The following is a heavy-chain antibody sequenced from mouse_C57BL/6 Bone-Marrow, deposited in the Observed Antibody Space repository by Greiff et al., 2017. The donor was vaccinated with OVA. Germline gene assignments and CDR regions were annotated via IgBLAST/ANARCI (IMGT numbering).Heavy chain of an antibody. Sequence: VKLMESGPELVKPGASVKISCKASGYAFSSSWMNWVKQRPGKGLEWIGRIYPGDGDTNYNGKFKGKATLTADKSSSTAYMQLSSLTSEDSAVYFCAREGGLLRFADWGQGTLVTVSA. V-gene: IGHV1-82*01. CDR3: AREGGLLRFAD. D-gene: IGHD2-3*01. J-gene: IGHJ3*01. CDR1: GYAFSSSW. CDR2: IYPGDGDT.